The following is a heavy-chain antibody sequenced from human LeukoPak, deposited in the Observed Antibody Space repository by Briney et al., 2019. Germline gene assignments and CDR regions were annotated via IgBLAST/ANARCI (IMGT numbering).Heavy chain of an antibody. CDR3: ARGVAGPYYYYMDV. D-gene: IGHD6-19*01. Sequence: ASVKVSCKASGYTFTGYYMHWVRQAPGQGLEWMGWINPNSGGTNYAQKFQGRVTMTRDTSISTACMELSRLTSDDTAVYYCARGVAGPYYYYMDVWGRGTTVTVSS. CDR2: INPNSGGT. CDR1: GYTFTGYY. V-gene: IGHV1-2*02. J-gene: IGHJ6*03.